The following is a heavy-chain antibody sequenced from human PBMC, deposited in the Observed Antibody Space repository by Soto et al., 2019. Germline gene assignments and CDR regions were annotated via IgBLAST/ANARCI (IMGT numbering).Heavy chain of an antibody. D-gene: IGHD6-19*01. Sequence: QVQLVQSGAEVKKPGSSVKVSCKASGGTFSSYTISWVRQAPGQGLEWMGRIIPILGIANYAQKFQGRVTITADKSTSTAYMELSSLRSEDTAVYYCARDEGIAVAGAKTDDYWGQGTLVTVSS. CDR1: GGTFSSYT. J-gene: IGHJ4*02. V-gene: IGHV1-69*08. CDR2: IIPILGIA. CDR3: ARDEGIAVAGAKTDDY.